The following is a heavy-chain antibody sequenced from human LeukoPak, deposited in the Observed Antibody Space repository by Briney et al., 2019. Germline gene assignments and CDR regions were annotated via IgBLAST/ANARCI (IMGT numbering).Heavy chain of an antibody. D-gene: IGHD6-19*01. J-gene: IGHJ6*02. V-gene: IGHV3-9*01. CDR1: GFTFDDYA. CDR2: ISWNSGSI. CDR3: AKDLKVAEYYYYGMDV. Sequence: GGSLRLSCAASGFTFDDYAMHWVRQAPGKGLEWVSGISWNSGSIGYADSVKGRFTISRDNAKNSLYLQMNSLRAEDTALYYCAKDLKVAEYYYYGMDVWGQGTTVTVSS.